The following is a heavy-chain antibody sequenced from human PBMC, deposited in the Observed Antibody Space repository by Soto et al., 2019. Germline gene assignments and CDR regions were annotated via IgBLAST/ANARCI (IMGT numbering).Heavy chain of an antibody. CDR3: ARDRPRQYDVQSIEDY. J-gene: IGHJ4*02. CDR2: INPSSGGP. V-gene: IGHV1-2*02. CDR1: GYMFTAYY. Sequence: QVQLVQSGAEVKEPGASVKVSCKTSGYMFTAYYIHWVRQAPGQGLEWMGYINPSSGGPISAQKFQARVTVSRDTSTRTAYMELSNLRSDYTAMYYCARDRPRQYDVQSIEDYWGQGTLVTVS. D-gene: IGHD3-3*01.